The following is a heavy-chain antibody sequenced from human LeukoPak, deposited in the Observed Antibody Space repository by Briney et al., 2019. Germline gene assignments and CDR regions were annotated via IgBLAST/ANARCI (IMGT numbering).Heavy chain of an antibody. V-gene: IGHV6-1*01. CDR2: TYYRSKWNN. Sequence: SQTLSLTCAISGDSVSSNSAAWNWIRQSPSRGHEWLGRTYYRSKWNNDYAVSVKSRITINPDTSKNQFSLQLNSVTPEDTAVYYCAREYYGSGSYPPNLDYWGQGTLVTVSS. D-gene: IGHD3-10*01. J-gene: IGHJ4*02. CDR3: AREYYGSGSYPPNLDY. CDR1: GDSVSSNSAA.